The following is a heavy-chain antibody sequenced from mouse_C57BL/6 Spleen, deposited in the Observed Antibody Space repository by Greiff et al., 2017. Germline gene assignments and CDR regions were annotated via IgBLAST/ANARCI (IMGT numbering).Heavy chain of an antibody. Sequence: VKLQESGPELVKPGASVKISCKASGYAFSSSWMNWVKQRPGKGLEWIGRIYPEDGDTNYNGKFKGKATLTADKSSSTAYMQLSSLTSEDSAVYFCARFFITTVVADWYFDVWGTGTTVTVSS. J-gene: IGHJ1*03. V-gene: IGHV1-82*01. CDR2: IYPEDGDT. D-gene: IGHD1-1*01. CDR3: ARFFITTVVADWYFDV. CDR1: GYAFSSSW.